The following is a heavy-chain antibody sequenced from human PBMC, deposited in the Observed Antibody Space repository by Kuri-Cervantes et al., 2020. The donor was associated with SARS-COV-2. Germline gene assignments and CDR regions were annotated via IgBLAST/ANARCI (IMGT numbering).Heavy chain of an antibody. V-gene: IGHV3-33*08. CDR2: IWYDGSNK. D-gene: IGHD3-10*01. CDR1: GFTFSSYA. J-gene: IGHJ5*02. CDR3: ARDTPTLVRGVVSDRWLDP. Sequence: GESLKISCAASGFTFSSYAMSWVRQAPGKGLEWVAVIWYDGSNKSYADSVKGRFTISRDNSKNTLYLQVNSLRGEDTAVYYCARDTPTLVRGVVSDRWLDPWGQGTLVTVSS.